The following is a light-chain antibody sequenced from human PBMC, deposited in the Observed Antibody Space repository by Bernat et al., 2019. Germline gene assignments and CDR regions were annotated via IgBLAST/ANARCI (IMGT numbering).Light chain of an antibody. Sequence: QSALTQPPSVSGSPGQSVTISCTGTSSDVGRYNRVSWYQQPPGTAPKVMIYEVNNRPSGVPDRFSGSKSGYTASLTISGLQAEDEADYYCCSYTINSTVVFGGGTKQTVL. V-gene: IGLV2-18*02. CDR3: CSYTINSTVV. J-gene: IGLJ3*02. CDR1: SSDVGRYNR. CDR2: EVN.